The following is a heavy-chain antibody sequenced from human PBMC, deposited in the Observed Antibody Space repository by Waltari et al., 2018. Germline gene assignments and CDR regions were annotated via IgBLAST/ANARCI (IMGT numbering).Heavy chain of an antibody. Sequence: QVQLQQWGAGLLKPSETLSLTCAVYGGSFSGYYWSWIRQPPGKGLEWIGEIKHSGRTNYNTSLKSRVTISVDTAKNQFSLKLSSVTAADTAVYYCARHRYSYGYDYWGQGTLVTVSS. J-gene: IGHJ4*02. CDR1: GGSFSGYY. V-gene: IGHV4-34*01. D-gene: IGHD5-18*01. CDR2: IKHSGRT. CDR3: ARHRYSYGYDY.